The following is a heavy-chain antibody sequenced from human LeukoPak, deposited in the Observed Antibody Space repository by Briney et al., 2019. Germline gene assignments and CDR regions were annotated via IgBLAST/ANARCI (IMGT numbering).Heavy chain of an antibody. J-gene: IGHJ4*02. V-gene: IGHV3-30*18. CDR3: AKNMGIAAAGIY. CDR2: ISYDGSNK. CDR1: GFTFSSYG. Sequence: GGSLRLSCAASGFTFSSYGMHWVRQAPGKGLEWVAVISYDGSNKYYADSVKGRFTISRDNSKNTLYLQMNSLRAEDTAVYYCAKNMGIAAAGIYWGQGTLVTVSS. D-gene: IGHD6-13*01.